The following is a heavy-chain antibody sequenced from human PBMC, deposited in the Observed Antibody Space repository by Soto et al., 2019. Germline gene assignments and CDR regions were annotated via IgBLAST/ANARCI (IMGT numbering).Heavy chain of an antibody. Sequence: PGGSLRLSCAASGFNFNHYTMPWVRQVPGKGLEWVSGINGGDGPTYYADSVKGRFTISRDNSKNTLYLQMNSLRAEDTAVYYCAKDGGYSYDQTYPQRVYYYYYGMDVWGQGTTVTVSS. V-gene: IGHV3-23*01. CDR3: AKDGGYSYDQTYPQRVYYYYYGMDV. CDR1: GFNFNHYT. J-gene: IGHJ6*02. CDR2: INGGDGPT. D-gene: IGHD5-18*01.